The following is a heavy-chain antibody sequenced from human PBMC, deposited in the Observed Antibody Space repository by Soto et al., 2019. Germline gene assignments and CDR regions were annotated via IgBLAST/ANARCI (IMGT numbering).Heavy chain of an antibody. J-gene: IGHJ4*02. CDR1: GFTFSDYY. CDR2: ISGNGEVI. CDR3: ARDPREYYFDY. Sequence: PGGSLRLSCAASGFTFSDYYVNGIRRAPGKGLEWISYISGNGEVIQYAASARGRFTISRDNAENSLYLQMNSLRAEDTAVYYCARDPREYYFDYWGQGTLVTVSS. V-gene: IGHV3-11*01.